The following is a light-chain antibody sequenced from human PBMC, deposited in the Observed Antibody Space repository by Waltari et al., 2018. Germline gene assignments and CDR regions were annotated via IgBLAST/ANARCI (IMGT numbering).Light chain of an antibody. CDR2: EVT. V-gene: IGLV2-8*01. CDR1: TSDVVGYNY. CDR3: SSYAHSNTVV. Sequence: QSALTQPPSASGSPGQSVTISCTGTTSDVVGYNYVSWYQQHPGKAPKLIISEVTKRPSGVPDRFSGSKSGNPASLTVSGLQAEDEADYYCSSYAHSNTVVFGGGTRLTVL. J-gene: IGLJ2*01.